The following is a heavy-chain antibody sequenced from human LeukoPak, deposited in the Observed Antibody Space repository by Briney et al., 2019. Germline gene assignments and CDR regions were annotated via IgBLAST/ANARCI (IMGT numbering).Heavy chain of an antibody. CDR2: ISYDGINK. CDR3: AKDRALYGDYVAYFDP. J-gene: IGHJ5*02. D-gene: IGHD4-17*01. Sequence: GGSLRLSCAASGFTFSNYAMHWVRQTPGQGLERVAVISYDGINKYYADSVKGRFTISRDNSKNTLYLQMNTLKTEDTAVYFCAKDRALYGDYVAYFDPWGQGTLVTVSS. V-gene: IGHV3-30*18. CDR1: GFTFSNYA.